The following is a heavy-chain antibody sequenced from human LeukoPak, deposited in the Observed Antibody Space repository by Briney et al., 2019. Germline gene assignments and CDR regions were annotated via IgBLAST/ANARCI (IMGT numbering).Heavy chain of an antibody. J-gene: IGHJ4*02. CDR3: ARELISSTSLDY. Sequence: GGSLRLSCAASGFTFSNYKMNWVRQAPGKGLEWVSSISSGSTYIYYADSVKGRFTISRDNAKNSLYLQMNSLRAEDTVVYYCARELISSTSLDYWGQGTLVTVSS. CDR1: GFTFSNYK. CDR2: ISSGSTYI. V-gene: IGHV3-21*01.